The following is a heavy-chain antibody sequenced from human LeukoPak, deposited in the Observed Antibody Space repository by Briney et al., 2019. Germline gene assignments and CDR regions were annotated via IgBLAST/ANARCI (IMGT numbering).Heavy chain of an antibody. Sequence: PGRSLRLSCAACGFTFSSYGMHWVRQAPGKGLEWVAVISYDGNTEYYADSVTGRFTISRDNFRNTLYLQINSLRREDTAVYYCAKTGYCRNIDCYECFYYYGMDVWGQGTTVTVSS. CDR2: ISYDGNTE. J-gene: IGHJ6*02. CDR1: GFTFSSYG. CDR3: AKTGYCRNIDCYECFYYYGMDV. D-gene: IGHD2-15*01. V-gene: IGHV3-30*18.